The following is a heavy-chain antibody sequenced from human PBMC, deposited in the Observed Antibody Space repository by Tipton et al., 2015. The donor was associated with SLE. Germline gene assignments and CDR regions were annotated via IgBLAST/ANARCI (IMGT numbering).Heavy chain of an antibody. D-gene: IGHD3-10*01. J-gene: IGHJ3*02. Sequence: TLSLTCTVSGGSISRVGYYWTWIRQHPGKALEWISYIYYRGNTYYNPSLESRITISTDTSKNEFSLKLSSVTAADTAIYYCASPGGGSGSFDGFDILGQGIMVTVSS. CDR3: ASPGGGSGSFDGFDI. CDR1: GGSISRVGYY. V-gene: IGHV4-31*03. CDR2: IYYRGNT.